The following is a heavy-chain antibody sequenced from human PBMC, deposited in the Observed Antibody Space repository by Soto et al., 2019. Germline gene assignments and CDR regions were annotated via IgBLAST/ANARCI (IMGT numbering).Heavy chain of an antibody. D-gene: IGHD3-16*01. Sequence: NPSETLSLTCTVSGGSISSGDYYWSWIRQPPGKGLEWIGYIYYSGSTYYNPSLKSRVTISVDTSKNQFPLKLSSVTAADTAVYQCARERHGGVMGRAYLDYWGQGTLVTVS. V-gene: IGHV4-30-4*01. CDR2: IYYSGST. CDR1: GGSISSGDYY. CDR3: ARERHGGVMGRAYLDY. J-gene: IGHJ4*02.